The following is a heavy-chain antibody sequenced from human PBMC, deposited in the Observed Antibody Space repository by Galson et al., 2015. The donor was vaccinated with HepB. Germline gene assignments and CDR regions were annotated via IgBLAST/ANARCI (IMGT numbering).Heavy chain of an antibody. CDR1: GGTFSSYT. V-gene: IGHV1-69*04. D-gene: IGHD1-7*01. Sequence: SVKVSCKASGGTFSSYTISWVRQAPGQGLEWMGRIIPILGIANYAQKFQGRVTITADKSTSTAYMELSSLRSDDTAVYYCARDLTGTTPTSHINWFDPCGQGTLVTASS. CDR2: IIPILGIA. CDR3: ARDLTGTTPTSHINWFDP. J-gene: IGHJ5*02.